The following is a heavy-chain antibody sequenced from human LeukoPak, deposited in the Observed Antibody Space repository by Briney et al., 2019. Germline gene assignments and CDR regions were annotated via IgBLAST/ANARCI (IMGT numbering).Heavy chain of an antibody. CDR2: IIPILGIA. J-gene: IGHJ4*02. D-gene: IGHD2-2*01. Sequence: SVKVSCKASGGTFSSYAISWVRQAPGQGLEWMGRIIPILGIANYAQKFQGRFTITADKSTSTAYMEMSSLRSEDTAVYYCAGRYCSSTSCYGLDYWGQGTLVTVSS. V-gene: IGHV1-69*04. CDR1: GGTFSSYA. CDR3: AGRYCSSTSCYGLDY.